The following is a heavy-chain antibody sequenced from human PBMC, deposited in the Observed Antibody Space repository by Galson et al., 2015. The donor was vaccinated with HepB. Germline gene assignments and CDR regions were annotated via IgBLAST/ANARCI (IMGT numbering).Heavy chain of an antibody. V-gene: IGHV5-51*01. CDR1: GYSFTSYW. J-gene: IGHJ4*02. CDR3: ARLTTVTHHFDY. D-gene: IGHD4-17*01. CDR2: IYPGDSDT. Sequence: QSGAEVKKPGESLKISCKGSGYSFTSYWIGWVRQMPGKGLEWMGIIYPGDSDTRYSPAFRGQVTMSADKSISTAYLQWSSVKASDTAMYFCARLTTVTHHFDYWGQGTLVTVSS.